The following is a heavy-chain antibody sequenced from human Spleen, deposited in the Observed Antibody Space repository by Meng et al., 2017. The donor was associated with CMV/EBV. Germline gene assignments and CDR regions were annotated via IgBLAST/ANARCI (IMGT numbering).Heavy chain of an antibody. V-gene: IGHV3-74*03. CDR1: GFTFSSYG. CDR3: GRDLTGERDQ. J-gene: IGHJ4*02. CDR2: INEDGSFT. D-gene: IGHD7-27*01. Sequence: VQRVESRGTLVQPRGSLRLSCADSGFTFSSYGMHWVRQVPGEGRVWVSRINEDGSFTSYAGSVQGRFTISRDNAKNTLYLQMNSLRVDDSAVYYCGRDLTGERDQWGQGTLVTVSS.